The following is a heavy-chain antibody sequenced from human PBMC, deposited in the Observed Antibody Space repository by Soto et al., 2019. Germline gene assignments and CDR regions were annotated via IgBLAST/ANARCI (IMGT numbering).Heavy chain of an antibody. J-gene: IGHJ4*02. CDR3: ASHTAMVYFDY. CDR2: INHSGST. D-gene: IGHD5-18*01. Sequence: QVQLQESGPGLVKPSQTLSLTCTVSGGSISSGGYYWSWIRQHPGKGLEWIGYINHSGSTYYNPSLKSRVTISVDTSKNQFSLKLNSVTAADTAVYYCASHTAMVYFDYWGQGTLVTVSS. V-gene: IGHV4-31*03. CDR1: GGSISSGGYY.